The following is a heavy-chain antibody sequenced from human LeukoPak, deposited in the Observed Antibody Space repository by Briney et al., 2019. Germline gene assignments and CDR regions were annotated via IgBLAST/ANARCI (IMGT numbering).Heavy chain of an antibody. CDR2: IYPGDSDT. V-gene: IGHV5-51*01. CDR1: GYSFTSYW. J-gene: IGHJ6*02. Sequence: GESLQISCKGSGYSFTSYWIGWVRPLPGKGLEWMGIIYPGDSDTRYSPSFQGQVTISADKSISTAYLQWSSLKASDTAMYYCARHLGPSYYYYYGMDVWGQGTTVTVSS. CDR3: ARHLGPSYYYYYGMDV.